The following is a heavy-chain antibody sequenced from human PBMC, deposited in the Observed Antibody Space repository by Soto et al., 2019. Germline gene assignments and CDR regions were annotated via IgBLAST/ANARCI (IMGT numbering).Heavy chain of an antibody. J-gene: IGHJ4*02. CDR1: GGSISSYY. CDR2: IYHSGST. CDR3: ARVRWTVAGPGHFDY. Sequence: QVQLRESGPGLVKPSETLSLTCTVSGGSISSYYWSWIRQPPGKGLEWIGYIYHSGSTNYNPSLKSRVTISVDTSKNQFSLKLSSVTAADTAVYYCARVRWTVAGPGHFDYWGQGTLVTVSS. D-gene: IGHD6-19*01. V-gene: IGHV4-59*01.